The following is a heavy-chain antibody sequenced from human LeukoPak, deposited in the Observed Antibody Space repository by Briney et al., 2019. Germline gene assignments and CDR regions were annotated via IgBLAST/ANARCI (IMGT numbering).Heavy chain of an antibody. D-gene: IGHD3-16*02. CDR3: ARAGPDYVWGSYRTTRFDC. CDR1: GFSFSDYD. J-gene: IGHJ4*02. Sequence: GGSLSPSCAASGFSFSDYDMNWVRLAPGKGLEWVAWISTTSATIYYADSVKGRFTISRDNAKNSLYLQMNSLSGEDTAVYYCARAGPDYVWGSYRTTRFDCWGQGTLVTVSS. V-gene: IGHV3-48*01. CDR2: ISTTSATI.